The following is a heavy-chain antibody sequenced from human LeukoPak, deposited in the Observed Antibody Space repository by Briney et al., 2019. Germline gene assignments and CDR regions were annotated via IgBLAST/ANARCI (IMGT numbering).Heavy chain of an antibody. Sequence: ASVKVSCKASGYTFTGYYMHWVRQAPGQGLEWMGWMNPNSGNTGYAQKFQGRVTITRNTSISTAYMELSSLRSEDTAVYYCVLLRKKQQLVPWFDPWGQGTLVTVSS. CDR3: VLLRKKQQLVPWFDP. CDR2: MNPNSGNT. CDR1: GYTFTGYY. J-gene: IGHJ5*02. D-gene: IGHD6-13*01. V-gene: IGHV1-8*03.